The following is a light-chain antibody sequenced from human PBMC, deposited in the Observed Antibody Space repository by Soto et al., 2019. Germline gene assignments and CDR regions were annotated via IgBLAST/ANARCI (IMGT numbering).Light chain of an antibody. J-gene: IGKJ4*01. CDR1: QGIDYN. CDR3: QKYNSAPLT. V-gene: IGKV1-27*01. Sequence: DIQMTHSPSSLSASVGDRVTITCRASQGIDYNLAWYQQKAGKAPNLLIYGASTLHSGVPSRFSGSGSGTEFTLIISSLQPEDVATYFCQKYNSAPLTFGGGTEVEIK. CDR2: GAS.